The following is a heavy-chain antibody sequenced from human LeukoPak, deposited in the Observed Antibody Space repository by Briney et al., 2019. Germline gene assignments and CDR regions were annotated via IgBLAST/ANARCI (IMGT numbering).Heavy chain of an antibody. J-gene: IGHJ6*03. CDR2: IYTSGST. CDR3: ARVATITHPYYYFYMDV. V-gene: IGHV4-4*09. D-gene: IGHD5-12*01. Sequence: SETLSLTCTVSGDSISSYYRSWIRQPPGKGLEWIGYIYTSGSTNYNPSLKSRVTISVDTSKNQFSLKLSSVTAADTAVYYCARVATITHPYYYFYMDVWGKGTTVTVSS. CDR1: GDSISSYY.